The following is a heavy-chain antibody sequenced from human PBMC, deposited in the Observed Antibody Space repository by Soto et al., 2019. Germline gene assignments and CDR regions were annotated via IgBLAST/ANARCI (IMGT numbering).Heavy chain of an antibody. CDR2: IYYSGST. Sequence: SETLSLTCAVYGGSISSYYWSWIRQPPGKGLEWIGYIYYSGSTNYNPSLKSRVTISVDTSKNQFSLKLSSVTAADTAVYYCARLGYGPIDYYYYMDVWGKGTTVTVSS. CDR1: GGSISSYY. J-gene: IGHJ6*03. V-gene: IGHV4-59*08. D-gene: IGHD2-8*01. CDR3: ARLGYGPIDYYYYMDV.